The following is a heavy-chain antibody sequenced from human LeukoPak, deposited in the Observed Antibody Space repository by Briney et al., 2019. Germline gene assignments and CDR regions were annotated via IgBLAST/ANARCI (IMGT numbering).Heavy chain of an antibody. J-gene: IGHJ5*02. D-gene: IGHD4-11*01. CDR3: ARRTVTIVSNWFDP. CDR1: GGSISSYY. V-gene: IGHV4-59*08. Sequence: SETLSLTCTVSGGSISSYYWSWIRQPPGKGLEWIGYIYYSGSTNYNPSLKSRVTISVDTSKNQFSLKLSSVTAADTVVYYCARRTVTIVSNWFDPWGQGTLVTVSS. CDR2: IYYSGST.